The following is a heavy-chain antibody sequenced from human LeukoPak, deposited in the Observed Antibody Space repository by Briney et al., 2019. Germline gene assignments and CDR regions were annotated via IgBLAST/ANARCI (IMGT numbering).Heavy chain of an antibody. CDR2: IYYSGST. V-gene: IGHV4-59*01. CDR3: ARDSSSWPFDY. CDR1: GGSISSYY. Sequence: SETLSLTCTVSGGSISSYYWSWIRQPPGKGLEWIGYIYYSGSTNCNPSLKSRVTISVDTSKNQFSLKLSSVTAADTAVYYCARDSSSWPFDYWGQGTLVTVSS. J-gene: IGHJ4*02. D-gene: IGHD6-13*01.